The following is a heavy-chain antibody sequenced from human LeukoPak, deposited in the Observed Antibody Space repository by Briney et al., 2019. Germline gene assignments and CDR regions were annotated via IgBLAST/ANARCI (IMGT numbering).Heavy chain of an antibody. Sequence: GWSLRLSCAASGFTFSSYGMHWVRQAPGKGLEWVAAISYDGNNKYHADSVKGRFTISRDNSKNTLCLQMNSLRAEDTTVYHCAEGHSDYGTGFDLWGRGTLVTVSS. V-gene: IGHV3-30*18. D-gene: IGHD4-17*01. J-gene: IGHJ4*02. CDR3: AEGHSDYGTGFDL. CDR2: ISYDGNNK. CDR1: GFTFSSYG.